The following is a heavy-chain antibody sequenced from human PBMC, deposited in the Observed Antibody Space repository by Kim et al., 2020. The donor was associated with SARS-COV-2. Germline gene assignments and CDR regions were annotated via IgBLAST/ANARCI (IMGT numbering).Heavy chain of an antibody. D-gene: IGHD6-19*01. J-gene: IGHJ6*02. CDR3: AREANRSGWLFGMDV. CDR1: GGSISSYY. V-gene: IGHV4-59*01. CDR2: IYYSGST. Sequence: SETLSLTCTVSGGSISSYYWSWIRQPPGKGLEWIGYIYYSGSTNYNPSLKSRVTISVDTSKNQFSLKLSSVTAADTAVYYCAREANRSGWLFGMDVWGQGTTVTVSS.